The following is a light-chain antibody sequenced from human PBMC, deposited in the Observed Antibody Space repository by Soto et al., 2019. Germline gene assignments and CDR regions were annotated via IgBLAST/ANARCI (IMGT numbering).Light chain of an antibody. CDR3: QQYGSSPQT. V-gene: IGKV3-20*01. Sequence: EIGLTQSPGTLSLSPGERATLSCRASQSVSCSYLAWYQQKPGQAPRLLIYGASSRATGIPDRFSGSGSGTDFTLTISRREPEDFAVYYCQQYGSSPQTFRQGTKVDIK. CDR2: GAS. CDR1: QSVSCSY. J-gene: IGKJ1*01.